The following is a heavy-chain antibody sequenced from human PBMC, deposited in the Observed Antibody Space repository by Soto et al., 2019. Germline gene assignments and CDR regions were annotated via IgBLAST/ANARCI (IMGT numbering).Heavy chain of an antibody. D-gene: IGHD6-13*01. CDR2: IYWNDDK. CDR3: AHSPSAAAPWYFDY. J-gene: IGHJ4*02. V-gene: IGHV2-5*01. CDR1: GFSLSTSGVG. Sequence: QITLKESGPTLVKPTQTLTLTCTFSGFSLSTSGVGVGWIRQPPGKALEWLALIYWNDDKRYSPSLKSRLTITKDTSKNQVVLTMTNMDPVDTATYYCAHSPSAAAPWYFDYWGQGTLVTVSS.